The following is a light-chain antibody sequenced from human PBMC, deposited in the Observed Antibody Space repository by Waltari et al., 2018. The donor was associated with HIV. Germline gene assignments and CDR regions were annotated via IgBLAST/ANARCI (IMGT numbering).Light chain of an antibody. CDR1: TSNVGTIYL. Sequence: QSVLTQPPSVSGAPGQRVTIPCSGSTSNVGTIYLLHWYQQLPGMAPKLLISCDSNRPSGVPDRFSASKSGTSGSLTITGLQPEDEADYYCQTFDITLGGFYVFGTGTKVTVL. J-gene: IGLJ1*01. CDR3: QTFDITLGGFYV. V-gene: IGLV1-40*01. CDR2: CDS.